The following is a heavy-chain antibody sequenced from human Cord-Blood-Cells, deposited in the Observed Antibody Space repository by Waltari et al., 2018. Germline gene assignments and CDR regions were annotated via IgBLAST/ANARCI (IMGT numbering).Heavy chain of an antibody. CDR2: ISYDESNK. CDR3: AISKPLYSYGYYFDY. CDR1: GFTFSSYG. V-gene: IGHV3-30*03. Sequence: QVQLVESGGGVVQPGRSLRLSCAASGFTFSSYGMHWVRQAPGKGLEWVAVISYDESNKYYADSVKGRFTISRDNSKNTLYLQMNSLRAEDTAVYYCAISKPLYSYGYYFDYWGQGTLVTVSS. D-gene: IGHD5-18*01. J-gene: IGHJ4*02.